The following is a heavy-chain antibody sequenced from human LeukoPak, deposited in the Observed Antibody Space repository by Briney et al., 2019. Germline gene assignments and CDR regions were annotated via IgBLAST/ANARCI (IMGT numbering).Heavy chain of an antibody. V-gene: IGHV4-61*01. J-gene: IGHJ4*02. CDR2: ISNSGST. Sequence: SETLSLTCTVSGGSIGGNSYWSWIRQPPGKGPAWIGHISNSGSTYYSPSLSSRVTISLDTAKNQFSLKLRSVTAADTAVYYCARGGASSIPLDYWGRGTLVTVSS. CDR3: ARGGASSIPLDY. CDR1: GGSIGGNSY. D-gene: IGHD1-26*01.